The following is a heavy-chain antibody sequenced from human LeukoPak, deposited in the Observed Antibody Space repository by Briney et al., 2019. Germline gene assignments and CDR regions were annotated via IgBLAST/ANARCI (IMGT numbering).Heavy chain of an antibody. CDR2: INHSGST. CDR3: ASIAVAGTRDFDY. CDR1: GGSFSGYY. Sequence: SETLSLTCAVYGGSFSGYYWSWIRQPPGKGLEWIGEINHSGSTNYNPSLKSRVTISVDTSKNQFSLKLSSVTAADTAVYHCASIAVAGTRDFDYWGQGTLVTVSS. D-gene: IGHD6-19*01. V-gene: IGHV4-34*01. J-gene: IGHJ4*02.